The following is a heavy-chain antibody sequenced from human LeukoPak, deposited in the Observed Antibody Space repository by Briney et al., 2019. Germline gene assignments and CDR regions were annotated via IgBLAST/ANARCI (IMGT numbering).Heavy chain of an antibody. J-gene: IGHJ5*02. V-gene: IGHV3-21*01. Sequence: GGSLRLACAASGFTFSSYSMTWVRQAPGKGLEWVSSISSSSSYIYYADSVKGRFTISRDNAKNSLYLQMNSLRAEDTAVYYCATISGGIAAAGQNWFDPWGQGTLVTVSS. CDR2: ISSSSSYI. CDR1: GFTFSSYS. D-gene: IGHD6-13*01. CDR3: ATISGGIAAAGQNWFDP.